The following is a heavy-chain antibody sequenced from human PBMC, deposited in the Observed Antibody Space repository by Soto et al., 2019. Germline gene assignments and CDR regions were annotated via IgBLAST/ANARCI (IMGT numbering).Heavy chain of an antibody. CDR3: AAPRDEYGSGISWFTYGMDV. V-gene: IGHV3-64D*06. CDR1: GFTFSTYA. CDR2: ISRAGDRT. J-gene: IGHJ6*02. Sequence: PGGSLRLSCSASGFTFSTYALHWVRQAPGKGLEYVSAISRAGDRTFYADSVKGRFTISRDNSKNTLYLQMSSLRPDDTAVYYCAAPRDEYGSGISWFTYGMDVWGQGTTVTVSS. D-gene: IGHD3-10*01.